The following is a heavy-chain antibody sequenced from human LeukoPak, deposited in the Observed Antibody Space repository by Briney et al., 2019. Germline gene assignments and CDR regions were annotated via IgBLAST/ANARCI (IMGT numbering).Heavy chain of an antibody. Sequence: GASVKVSCKASGYTFTSYAMHWVRQAPGQRLEWMGWINAGNGNTKYSQKFQGRVTITRDTSASTAYMELSSLRSEDTAVYYCARNYYGSGSYVVWFDPWGQGTLVTVSS. CDR2: INAGNGNT. D-gene: IGHD3-10*01. J-gene: IGHJ5*02. V-gene: IGHV1-3*01. CDR3: ARNYYGSGSYVVWFDP. CDR1: GYTFTSYA.